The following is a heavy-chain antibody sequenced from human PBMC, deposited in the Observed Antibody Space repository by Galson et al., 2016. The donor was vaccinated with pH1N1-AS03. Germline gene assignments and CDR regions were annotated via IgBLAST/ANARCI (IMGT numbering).Heavy chain of an antibody. CDR1: GFTFGSHW. CDR2: VNKDGNEK. V-gene: IGHV3-7*03. Sequence: SLRLSCAVSGFTFGSHWVSWVRQAPGKGLEWVANVNKDGNEKYYVDSVKGRFAISRDNAKNSLYLQMNSLRAEDTAVYYCARDRTVVEASIIYYYGIDVWGQGTTVTVSS. D-gene: IGHD2-2*01. J-gene: IGHJ6*02. CDR3: ARDRTVVEASIIYYYGIDV.